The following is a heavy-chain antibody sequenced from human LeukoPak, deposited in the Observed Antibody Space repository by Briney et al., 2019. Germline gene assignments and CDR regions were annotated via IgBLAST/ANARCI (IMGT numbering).Heavy chain of an antibody. CDR1: GFTFSSYS. V-gene: IGHV3-48*03. CDR3: ARGADIVVVVAAQPFDY. D-gene: IGHD2-15*01. J-gene: IGHJ4*02. Sequence: GGSLRLSCAASGFTFSSYSMNWVRQAPGKGLEWVSYISSSGSTIYYVDSVKGRFTISRDNAENSLYLQMNSLRAEDTAVYYCARGADIVVVVAAQPFDYWAQGTLVPVSS. CDR2: ISSSGSTI.